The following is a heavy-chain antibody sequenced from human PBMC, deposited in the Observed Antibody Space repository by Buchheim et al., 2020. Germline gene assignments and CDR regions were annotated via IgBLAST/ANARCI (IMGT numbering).Heavy chain of an antibody. CDR1: GFSFGNFG. J-gene: IGHJ5*02. CDR3: ARDIDTSGHYSWFDP. D-gene: IGHD3-22*01. V-gene: IGHV3-33*01. CDR2: LWAGGSRQ. Sequence: QVQLMESGGGVVQPGTSLRLSCAASGFSFGNFGIHWVRQAPGKGLEWVAVLWAGGSRQYYADSVKGRFTVSRDTPQPMSYLQMNSLRVDDTAVYYCARDIDTSGHYSWFDPWGPGTL.